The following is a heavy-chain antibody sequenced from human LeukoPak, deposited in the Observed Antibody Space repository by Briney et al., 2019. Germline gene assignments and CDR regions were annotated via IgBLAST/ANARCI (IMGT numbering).Heavy chain of an antibody. V-gene: IGHV3-23*01. CDR3: ARSYSSSSKPVNY. Sequence: GGSLRLSCAASGFTFSSYAMSWVRQAPGKGLEWVSGITGSGDSTNCADSVKGRFTISRDNSKNTLFLQMNSLRAEDTAVYYCARSYSSSSKPVNYWGQGTLVTVSS. CDR2: ITGSGDST. CDR1: GFTFSSYA. D-gene: IGHD6-6*01. J-gene: IGHJ4*02.